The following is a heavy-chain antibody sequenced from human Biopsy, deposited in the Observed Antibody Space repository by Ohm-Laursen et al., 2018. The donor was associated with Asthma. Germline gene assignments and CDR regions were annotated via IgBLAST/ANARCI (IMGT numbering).Heavy chain of an antibody. CDR1: GGTFNTYV. J-gene: IGHJ4*02. CDR3: ARKAGSCISRTCYSLDF. D-gene: IGHD2-2*01. Sequence: SVKVSCKSLGGTFNTYVIGWVRQAPGPGLEWMGGINSVFGTTTYPQKFQDRVTITADDSTSTVYMELSSLRSEDTAVYYCARKAGSCISRTCYSLDFWGQGALVTVSS. CDR2: INSVFGTT. V-gene: IGHV1-69*13.